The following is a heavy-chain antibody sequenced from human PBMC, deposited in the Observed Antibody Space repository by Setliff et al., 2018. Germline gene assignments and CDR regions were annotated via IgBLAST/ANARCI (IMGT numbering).Heavy chain of an antibody. J-gene: IGHJ6*03. V-gene: IGHV4-34*01. CDR3: ARVTGFLYMDV. Sequence: SETLSLTCGVSGGGGSFSAYYWSWIRQPPGKGLEWIGEISPGGSSNYNPSLKSRVTMSVDTSKNQFSLQLSSVTAADTAVYYCARVTGFLYMDVWGKGTTVTVSS. CDR2: ISPGGSS. D-gene: IGHD3-3*01. CDR1: GGGGSFSAYY.